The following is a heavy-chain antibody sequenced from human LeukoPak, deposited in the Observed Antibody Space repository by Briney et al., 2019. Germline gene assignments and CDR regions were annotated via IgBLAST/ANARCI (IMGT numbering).Heavy chain of an antibody. CDR3: AREGIAAAGMESVMDV. D-gene: IGHD6-13*01. CDR1: GGSISSYY. Sequence: SETLSLTCTVSGGSISSYYWSWIRQPPGKGLEWIGYIYYSGSTNYNPSLKSRVTISVDTSKNQFSLKLSSVTAADTAVYYCAREGIAAAGMESVMDVWGQGTTVTVSS. CDR2: IYYSGST. V-gene: IGHV4-59*08. J-gene: IGHJ6*02.